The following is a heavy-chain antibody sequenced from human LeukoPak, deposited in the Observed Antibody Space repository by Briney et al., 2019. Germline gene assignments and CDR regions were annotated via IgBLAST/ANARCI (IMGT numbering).Heavy chain of an antibody. CDR2: ISWNSGNI. V-gene: IGHV3-9*01. CDR3: ANSRYSSGWLY. Sequence: GGSLRLSCAASGFTFDDYAMHWVRQAPGKGLEWVSRISWNSGNIDYADSVKGRFTISRDNAKNSLYLQMSSLRPEDTALYYCANSRYSSGWLYWGQGTLVTVSS. CDR1: GFTFDDYA. D-gene: IGHD6-19*01. J-gene: IGHJ4*02.